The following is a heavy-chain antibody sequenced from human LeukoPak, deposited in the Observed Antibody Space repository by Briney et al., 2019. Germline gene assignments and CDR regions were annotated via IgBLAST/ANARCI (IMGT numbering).Heavy chain of an antibody. D-gene: IGHD6-13*01. CDR3: ARDSGYSGSWANY. Sequence: GASVKVSCKASGYTFTGYYMHWVRQAPGQGLEWMGWINPNSGGTNYAQKFQGRVTMTRDTSISTAYMELSRLRSDDTAIYYCARDSGYSGSWANYWGQGTLVTVSS. CDR1: GYTFTGYY. CDR2: INPNSGGT. V-gene: IGHV1-2*02. J-gene: IGHJ4*02.